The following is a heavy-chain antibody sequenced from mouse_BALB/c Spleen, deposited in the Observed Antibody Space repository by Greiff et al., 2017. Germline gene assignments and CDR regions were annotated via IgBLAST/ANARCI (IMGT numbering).Heavy chain of an antibody. D-gene: IGHD1-1*01. CDR2: INPNNGGT. CDR3: ARRRRIYYDGSSYFDY. J-gene: IGHJ2*01. V-gene: IGHV1-18*01. CDR1: GYTFTDYN. Sequence: EVQLQQSGPGLVQPGGSVKIPCKTSGYTFTDYNMDWVHQSPGKSLEWFGGINPNNGGTTSNQKFKGKATLTVDKSSSTAYMELRSLTSEDTAVSDCARRRRIYYDGSSYFDYWGQGTTLTVSS.